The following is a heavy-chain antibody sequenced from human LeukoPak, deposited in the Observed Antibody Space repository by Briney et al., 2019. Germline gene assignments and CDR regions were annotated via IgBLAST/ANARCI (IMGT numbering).Heavy chain of an antibody. CDR1: GFTFSTYA. V-gene: IGHV3-74*01. Sequence: GSLRLSCAASGFTFSTYAMHWVRQAPGKGLVWVSRINSDGSSTNYADSVKGRFTISRDNAKNTLYLQMNSLRAEDTAVYYCTRGGGRGVDYWGQGTLVTVSS. CDR2: INSDGSST. CDR3: TRGGGRGVDY. D-gene: IGHD3-10*01. J-gene: IGHJ4*02.